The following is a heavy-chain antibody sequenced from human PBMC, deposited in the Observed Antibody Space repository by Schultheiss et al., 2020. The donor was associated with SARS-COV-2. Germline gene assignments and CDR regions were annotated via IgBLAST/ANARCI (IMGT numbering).Heavy chain of an antibody. Sequence: GGSLRLSCAASGFTFSSYSMNWVRQAPGKGLEYVSAISDNGGSTYYANSVKGRFTISRDNSKNTLYLQMGSLRAEDMGVYYCARGGYYDFWSGYGSSYYYYMDVWGKGTTVTVSS. V-gene: IGHV3-64*01. CDR2: ISDNGGST. D-gene: IGHD3-3*01. CDR1: GFTFSSYS. J-gene: IGHJ6*03. CDR3: ARGGYYDFWSGYGSSYYYYMDV.